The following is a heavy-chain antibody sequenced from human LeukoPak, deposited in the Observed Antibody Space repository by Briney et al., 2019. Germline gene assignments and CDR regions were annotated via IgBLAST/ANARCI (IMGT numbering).Heavy chain of an antibody. CDR2: IYYSGST. J-gene: IGHJ6*02. CDR3: ARDRSQYYGMDV. CDR1: GGSISSYY. V-gene: IGHV4-59*01. Sequence: SETLSLTCTVSGGSISSYYWSWIRQPPGKGLEWIGYIYYSGSTNYNPSLKSRVTISVDTSKNQFSLKLSSVAAADTAVYYCARDRSQYYGMDVWGRGTKVTVSS.